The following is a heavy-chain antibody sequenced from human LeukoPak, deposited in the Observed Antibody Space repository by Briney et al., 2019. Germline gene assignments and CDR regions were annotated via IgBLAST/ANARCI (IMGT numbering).Heavy chain of an antibody. J-gene: IGHJ4*02. D-gene: IGHD1-26*01. CDR2: IKEDGSEK. V-gene: IGHV3-7*03. CDR3: ARRILGASIFDY. Sequence: GGSLRLSCAASGLNFSSRWMNWVRQAPGQGLEWVASIKEDGSEKHYVDSVKGRFTISRDNGKNSLYLQMNSLRAEDTAVYYCARRILGASIFDYWGQGTLVTVSS. CDR1: GLNFSSRW.